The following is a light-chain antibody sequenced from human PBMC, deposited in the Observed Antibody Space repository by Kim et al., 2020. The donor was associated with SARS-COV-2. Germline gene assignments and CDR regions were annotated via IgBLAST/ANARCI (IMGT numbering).Light chain of an antibody. CDR1: SSNRGGGYD. CDR3: QSYDNSLSGSV. Sequence: GFTIALLGSSSNRGGGYDGNWSQHPPGTAPQLLINGNVNRPAGVPDRFSGSKSGTSASLAITGLQGEDEADYYCQSYDNSLSGSVFGGGTQLTVL. V-gene: IGLV1-40*01. CDR2: GNV. J-gene: IGLJ3*02.